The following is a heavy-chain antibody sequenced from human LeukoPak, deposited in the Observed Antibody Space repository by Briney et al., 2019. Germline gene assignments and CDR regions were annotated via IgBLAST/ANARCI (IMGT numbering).Heavy chain of an antibody. CDR1: EFTFSGFA. V-gene: IGHV3-30*04. J-gene: IGHJ4*02. CDR2: ISYDGSNK. D-gene: IGHD3-10*01. CDR3: ANSGVSYFDY. Sequence: GGSLRLSCAASEFTFSGFAMHWVRQAPGKGLEWVAVISYDGSNKYYADSVKGRFTISRDNPKNTLYLQMNSLRAEDTAVYYCANSGVSYFDYWGQGTLVTVSS.